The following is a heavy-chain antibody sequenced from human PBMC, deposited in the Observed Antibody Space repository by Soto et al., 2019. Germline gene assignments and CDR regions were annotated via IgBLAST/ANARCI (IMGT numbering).Heavy chain of an antibody. CDR2: MYNSERT. CDR1: GGSISGYY. CDR3: AREPLAHSYFDL. J-gene: IGHJ4*02. V-gene: IGHV4-4*07. Sequence: LSLTCTVSGGSISGYYWSWIRQPAGKGLEWIGRMYNSERTNYNPSLKSRVTMSMDTSKNQFSLKLTSVTAADTADYFCAREPLAHSYFDLWGQGTLVTVSS.